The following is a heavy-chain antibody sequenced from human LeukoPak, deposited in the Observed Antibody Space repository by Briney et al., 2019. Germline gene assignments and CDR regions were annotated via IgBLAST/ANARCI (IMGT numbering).Heavy chain of an antibody. CDR2: ISAYNGNT. J-gene: IGHJ6*03. V-gene: IGHV1-18*01. CDR3: ARWHRHFDWLLSNYYYYMDV. D-gene: IGHD3-9*01. CDR1: GYTFTSYG. Sequence: ASVKVSCKASGYTFTSYGISWVRQAPGQGLEWMGWISAYNGNTNYAQKLQGRVTMTTDTSTSTAYMELRSLRSDDTAVYYCARWHRHFDWLLSNYYYYMDVWGKGTTVTVSS.